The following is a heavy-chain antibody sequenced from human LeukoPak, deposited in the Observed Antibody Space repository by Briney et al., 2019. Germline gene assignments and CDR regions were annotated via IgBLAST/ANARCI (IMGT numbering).Heavy chain of an antibody. CDR2: ILYDGSNK. V-gene: IGHV3-30*04. CDR1: GFTFSSYA. CDR3: ARGHGSGSYYPTPFDP. D-gene: IGHD3-10*01. Sequence: GGSLRLSCAASGFTFSSYAMHWIRQAPGKGLEWVAVILYDGSNKYYADSVKGRFTIARDNSKNTLYLQMNSLRAEDTAVYYCARGHGSGSYYPTPFDPWGQGTLVTVSS. J-gene: IGHJ5*02.